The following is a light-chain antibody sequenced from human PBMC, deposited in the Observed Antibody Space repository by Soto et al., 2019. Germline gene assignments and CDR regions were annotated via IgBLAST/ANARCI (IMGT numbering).Light chain of an antibody. CDR2: SAS. V-gene: IGKV1-9*01. Sequence: DIQLTQSPSLLSASVGDRVTMTCRASLGISGYLAWYQQKPGKVPRLLIYSASTLQSGVPSRFSGSGSGTEFTLTISSLQPEDFASYYGQQLDRYPFTFGGGTKVEI. CDR1: LGISGY. J-gene: IGKJ4*01. CDR3: QQLDRYPFT.